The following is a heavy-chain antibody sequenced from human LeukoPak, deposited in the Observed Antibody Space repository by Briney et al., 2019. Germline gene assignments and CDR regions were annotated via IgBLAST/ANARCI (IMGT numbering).Heavy chain of an antibody. Sequence: SETLSLTCTVSGGSISSYYWSWIRQPPGKGLEWIGYIYYSGSTNYNPSLKSRVTISVDTSKNQFSLKLSSVTAADTAVYYCARERYYYGSGRRRPYFDYWGQGTLVTVSS. J-gene: IGHJ4*02. CDR1: GGSISSYY. CDR3: ARERYYYGSGRRRPYFDY. V-gene: IGHV4-59*12. D-gene: IGHD3-10*01. CDR2: IYYSGST.